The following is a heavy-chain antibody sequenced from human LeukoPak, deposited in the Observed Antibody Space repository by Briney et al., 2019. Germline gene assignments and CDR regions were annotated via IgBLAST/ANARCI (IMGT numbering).Heavy chain of an antibody. D-gene: IGHD1-20*01. V-gene: IGHV1-2*06. CDR1: GYTFTGYY. CDR3: ARDNWNGYYFDY. Sequence: ASVKVSCKASGYTFTGYYMHWVRQAPGQGLEWMGRINPNSGGTNYAQKFQGRVAMTRDTSISTAYMELSGLRSDDTAVYYCARDNWNGYYFDYWGQGTLVTVSS. J-gene: IGHJ4*02. CDR2: INPNSGGT.